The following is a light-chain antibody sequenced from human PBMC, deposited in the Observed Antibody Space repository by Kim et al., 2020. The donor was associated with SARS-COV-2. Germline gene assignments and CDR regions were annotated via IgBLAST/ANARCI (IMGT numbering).Light chain of an antibody. Sequence: SYELTQPLSVSVALGQTARITCGGRNIEDKNGHWYQQKPGQAPVMVIYRDTNRPSGIPELFSGSNSGDTATLTISRAQAGDEADYYCQVWDSATVVFGGGTQLTVL. CDR3: QVWDSATVV. V-gene: IGLV3-9*01. CDR2: RDT. CDR1: NIEDKN. J-gene: IGLJ2*01.